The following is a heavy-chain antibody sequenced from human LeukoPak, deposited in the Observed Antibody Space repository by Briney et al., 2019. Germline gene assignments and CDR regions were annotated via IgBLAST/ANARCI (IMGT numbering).Heavy chain of an antibody. V-gene: IGHV3-48*01. J-gene: IGHJ4*02. D-gene: IGHD4-17*01. CDR2: IADNSNQI. CDR3: ARNDYGDYGFDY. CDR1: GFTFSRHS. Sequence: GGSLRLSCAASGFTFSRHSMHWVRQAPGKGLEWVWFIADNSNQIDYADSVKGRFTISRDNAKKSFYLQMNSLRAEDTAVYYCARNDYGDYGFDYWGQGTLVTVSS.